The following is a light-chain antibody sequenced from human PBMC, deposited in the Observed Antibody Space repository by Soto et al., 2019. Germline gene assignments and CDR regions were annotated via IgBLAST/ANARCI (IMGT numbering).Light chain of an antibody. Sequence: QSVLTQPPSASGSPGQSVTISCTGTKSDIGVYDFVSWYQHHPGKAPRLIIYEGVQRPSGVPDRFSGSKSGNTASLTVSGPQAADAADYFCKSSAGSNTHVFASGTQVNVL. J-gene: IGLJ1*01. V-gene: IGLV2-8*01. CDR2: EGV. CDR3: KSSAGSNTHV. CDR1: KSDIGVYDF.